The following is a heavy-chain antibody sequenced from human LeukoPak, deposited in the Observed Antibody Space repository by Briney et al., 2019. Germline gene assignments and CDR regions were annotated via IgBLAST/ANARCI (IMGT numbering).Heavy chain of an antibody. CDR1: GFTFSNYG. D-gene: IGHD3-16*02. CDR3: AKSIVWGSYRPGGLGY. CDR2: ISYDGSNK. J-gene: IGHJ4*02. V-gene: IGHV3-30*18. Sequence: GGSLRLSCAASGFTFSNYGMHWVRQAPGKGLEWVAVISYDGSNKYYADSVKGRFTISRDNSKNTLYLQMNSLRAEDTAVYYCAKSIVWGSYRPGGLGYWGQGTLVTVSS.